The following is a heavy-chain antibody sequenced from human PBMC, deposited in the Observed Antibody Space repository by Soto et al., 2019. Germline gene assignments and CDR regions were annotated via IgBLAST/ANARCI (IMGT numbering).Heavy chain of an antibody. CDR3: AAWDISNI. CDR2: INPEGNAK. J-gene: IGHJ4*02. D-gene: IGHD2-15*01. V-gene: IGHV3-7*01. CDR1: GFSINTYW. Sequence: GGSLRLSCSGFGFSINTYWMNWIRQTPGKGLEWVANINPEGNAKTYVDPVKGRFFVSRDNTRNSLDLQMTSLRVEDSAIYFCAAWDISNIRGQGILVTVSS.